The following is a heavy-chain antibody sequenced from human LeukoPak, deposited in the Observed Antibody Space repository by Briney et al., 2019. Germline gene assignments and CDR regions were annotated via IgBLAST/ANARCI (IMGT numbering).Heavy chain of an antibody. Sequence: GGSLRLSCAASGFTFSDYYMSWIRQAPGKGLEWVSYISSSGSTIYYADSVKGRFTISRDNAKNSLYLQMNSLRAEDTAVYYCAKDRELTPLDAFDIWGQGTMVAVSS. CDR1: GFTFSDYY. J-gene: IGHJ3*02. D-gene: IGHD1-26*01. CDR2: ISSSGSTI. CDR3: AKDRELTPLDAFDI. V-gene: IGHV3-11*01.